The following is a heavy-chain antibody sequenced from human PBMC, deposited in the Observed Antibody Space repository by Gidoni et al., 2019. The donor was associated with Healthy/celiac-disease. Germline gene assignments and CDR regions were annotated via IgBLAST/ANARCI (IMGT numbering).Heavy chain of an antibody. D-gene: IGHD3-3*01. J-gene: IGHJ4*02. Sequence: EVQLVESGGGLVKPGGSLRLSCAASGFTFSSYSMNWVRQAPGKGLEWVSSISSSSSYIYYADSVKGRFTISRDNAKNSLYLQMNSLRAEDTAVYYCARDLYDFWSGYICYFDYWGQGTLVTVSS. CDR3: ARDLYDFWSGYICYFDY. CDR1: GFTFSSYS. CDR2: ISSSSSYI. V-gene: IGHV3-21*01.